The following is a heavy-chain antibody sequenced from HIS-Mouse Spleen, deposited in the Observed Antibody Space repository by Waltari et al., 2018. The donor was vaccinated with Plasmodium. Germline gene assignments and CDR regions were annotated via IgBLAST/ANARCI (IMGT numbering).Heavy chain of an antibody. Sequence: QVQLVESGGGVVQPGRSLRLSCAASGFTFHSYAMHWVRQAPGKGLEWVAVRSYDGSNKYYADSVKGRFTISRDNSKNTLYLQMNSLRAEDTAVYYCARDRRLAFDYWGQGTLVTVSS. CDR3: ARDRRLAFDY. V-gene: IGHV3-30-3*01. CDR1: GFTFHSYA. J-gene: IGHJ4*02. D-gene: IGHD2-15*01. CDR2: RSYDGSNK.